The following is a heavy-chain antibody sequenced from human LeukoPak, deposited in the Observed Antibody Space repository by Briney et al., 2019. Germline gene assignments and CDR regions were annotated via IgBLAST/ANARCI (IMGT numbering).Heavy chain of an antibody. J-gene: IGHJ6*03. V-gene: IGHV3-23*01. Sequence: PGGSLRLSCAASGFIFSDYGITWVRQAPGKGLEWVSGISGSGANTYFADSVKGRSTISRDNSKNTVYLQMNSLRAEDTAVYYCARDRRRRESSSVSRYYYYMDVWGKGTTVTVSS. CDR3: ARDRRRRESSSVSRYYYYMDV. CDR1: GFIFSDYG. D-gene: IGHD6-6*01. CDR2: ISGSGANT.